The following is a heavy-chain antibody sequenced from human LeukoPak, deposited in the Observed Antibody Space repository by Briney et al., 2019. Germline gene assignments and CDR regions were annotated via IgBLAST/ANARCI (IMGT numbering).Heavy chain of an antibody. D-gene: IGHD6-6*01. J-gene: IGHJ6*03. CDR3: ARNEYSSFTAYYYYMDV. Sequence: SVKVSCKASGGTFSGYAISWVRQAPGQGLEWMGGIIPIFGTANYAQKFQGRVTITADESTSTAYMELSSLRSEDTAVYYCARNEYSSFTAYYYYMDVWGKGTTVTVSS. CDR2: IIPIFGTA. CDR1: GGTFSGYA. V-gene: IGHV1-69*13.